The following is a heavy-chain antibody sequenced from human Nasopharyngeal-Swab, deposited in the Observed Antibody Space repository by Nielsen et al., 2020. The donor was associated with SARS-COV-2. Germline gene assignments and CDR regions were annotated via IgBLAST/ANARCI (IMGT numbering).Heavy chain of an antibody. CDR3: ARHYDFWSGYYNSHFYGMDV. V-gene: IGHV3-7*01. CDR1: GFTFSSYW. CDR2: ITHDGSAT. D-gene: IGHD3-3*01. J-gene: IGHJ6*02. Sequence: GESLKISCAASGFTFSSYWMTWVRQAPGKGLEWVANITHDGSATYYADSVKGRFTISRDNAKSSLHLQMNSLRAEDTAVYYCARHYDFWSGYYNSHFYGMDVWGQGTTVTVSS.